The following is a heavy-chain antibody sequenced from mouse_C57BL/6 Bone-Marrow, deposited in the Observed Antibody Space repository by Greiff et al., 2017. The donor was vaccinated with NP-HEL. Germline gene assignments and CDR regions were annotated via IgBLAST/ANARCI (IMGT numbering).Heavy chain of an antibody. CDR1: GYTFTDYN. Sequence: VQLQQSGPELVKPGASVKMSCKASGYTFTDYNMHWVKQSHGKSLEWIGYINPNNGGTSYNQKFKGKATLTVNKSSSTAYMELRSLTSEDSAVYYCAKDYGSSFDYWGQGTTLTVSS. CDR3: AKDYGSSFDY. CDR2: INPNNGGT. V-gene: IGHV1-22*01. J-gene: IGHJ2*01. D-gene: IGHD1-1*01.